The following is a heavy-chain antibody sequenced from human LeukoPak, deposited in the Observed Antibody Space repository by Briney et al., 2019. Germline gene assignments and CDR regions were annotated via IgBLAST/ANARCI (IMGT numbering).Heavy chain of an antibody. V-gene: IGHV1-18*01. Sequence: ASVKVSCKASGYTFTSYGISWVRQAPGQGLEWMGWISAYNDNTNYEQKLQGRVTMTTDTSTSTAYMELRSLRSDDTAVYDCARDPKEWPKGPNWFDPWGQGTLVTVSS. D-gene: IGHD3-3*01. CDR2: ISAYNDNT. CDR1: GYTFTSYG. J-gene: IGHJ5*02. CDR3: ARDPKEWPKGPNWFDP.